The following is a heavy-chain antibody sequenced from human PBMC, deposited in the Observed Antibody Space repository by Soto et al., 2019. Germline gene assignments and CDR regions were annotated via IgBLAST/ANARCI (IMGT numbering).Heavy chain of an antibody. J-gene: IGHJ5*02. V-gene: IGHV4-30-4*01. CDR2: IYYRGNT. D-gene: IGHD3-10*01. CDR3: ARDYYYSSGSYFNH. Sequence: SETLSLTCTVSGGSISSGDYHWSWVRQPPGKRLEWIGYIYYRGNTYYNPSLESRITISVDTSKNQFTLKLSSVTAADTAVYYRARDYYYSSGSYFNHWGQGTLVTVSS. CDR1: GGSISSGDYH.